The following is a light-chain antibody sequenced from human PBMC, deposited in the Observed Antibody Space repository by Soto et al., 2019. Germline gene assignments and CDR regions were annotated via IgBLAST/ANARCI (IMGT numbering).Light chain of an antibody. Sequence: EIALTQSPGTLSLSPGEGATLSCRASQGVDSKHLAWYQQKPGQAPRLLIYAASSRATSIPGRFSGSGSGTDFTLSISRLETEDFAVYYCQQYANSPGISFGQGTRLEIK. CDR3: QQYANSPGIS. CDR1: QGVDSKH. V-gene: IGKV3-20*01. J-gene: IGKJ5*01. CDR2: AAS.